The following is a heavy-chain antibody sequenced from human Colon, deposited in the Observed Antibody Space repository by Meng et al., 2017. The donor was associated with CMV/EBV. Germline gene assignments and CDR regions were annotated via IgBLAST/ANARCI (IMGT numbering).Heavy chain of an antibody. Sequence: ASVKVSCKASGYTFTAFYIHWVRQAPGQGLEWMGWINPKSGGTNYAQNFQGRVTMTRDTSITTVYMELSRLRSDDAAIYYCAREGGFQSVGYYGMDVWGQGTTVTVSS. J-gene: IGHJ6*02. CDR1: GYTFTAFY. D-gene: IGHD3-22*01. CDR3: AREGGFQSVGYYGMDV. CDR2: INPKSGGT. V-gene: IGHV1-2*02.